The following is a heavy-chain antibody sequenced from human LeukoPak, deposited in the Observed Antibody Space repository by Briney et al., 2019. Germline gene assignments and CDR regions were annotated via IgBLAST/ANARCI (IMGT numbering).Heavy chain of an antibody. Sequence: PGGSLRLSCAASGFTFSSYDLSWVRQAPGKGLECVSAIRRGVGSTYYADSVKGRFTISRDNSKNTLYLQMNNLGADDTAVYYCAKKGQADDNGKPDWGQGTLVTVSS. J-gene: IGHJ4*02. CDR1: GFTFSSYD. D-gene: IGHD1-1*01. CDR3: AKKGQADDNGKPD. V-gene: IGHV3-23*01. CDR2: IRRGVGST.